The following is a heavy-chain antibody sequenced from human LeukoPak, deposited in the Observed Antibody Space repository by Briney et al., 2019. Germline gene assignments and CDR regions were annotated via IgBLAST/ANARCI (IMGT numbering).Heavy chain of an antibody. CDR2: IYYSGST. V-gene: IGHV4-39*01. CDR3: ASLSLLMVRGVFDY. D-gene: IGHD3-10*01. CDR1: GGSISSSSYY. J-gene: IGHJ4*02. Sequence: PSETLSLTCTVSGGSISSSSYYWGWIRQPPGKGLEWIGSIYYSGSTYYNPSLKSRVTISVDTSKNQFSLKLSSVTAADTAVYYCASLSLLMVRGVFDYWGQGTLVTVSS.